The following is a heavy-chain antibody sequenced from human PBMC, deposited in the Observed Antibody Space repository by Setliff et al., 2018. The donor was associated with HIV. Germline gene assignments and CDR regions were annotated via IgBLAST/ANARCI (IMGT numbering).Heavy chain of an antibody. CDR3: ARDTYHSGYLGWGPKPHYYYMDV. V-gene: IGHV4-34*01. CDR2: INHSGST. J-gene: IGHJ6*03. D-gene: IGHD5-12*01. Sequence: SETLSLTCAVYGESFNTYFWSWIRQPPGKGLEWIGQINHSGSTNYNPSLKSRVTISVDTSKNQFSLKLTSVTAADTAVYYCARDTYHSGYLGWGPKPHYYYMDVWGKGTTVTVSS. CDR1: GESFNTYF.